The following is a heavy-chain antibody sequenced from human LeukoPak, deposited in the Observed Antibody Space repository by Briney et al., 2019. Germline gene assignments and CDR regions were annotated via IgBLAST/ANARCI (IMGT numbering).Heavy chain of an antibody. J-gene: IGHJ4*02. Sequence: GGSLRLSCAAPGFTFRSYWMSWVRQAPGKGLEWVANIKQDGSEKYYVDSVKGRFTISRDNAKNSLYLQMNSLRAEDTAVYYCAREYCSSTSCYFFDYWGQGTLVTVSS. CDR1: GFTFRSYW. CDR3: AREYCSSTSCYFFDY. V-gene: IGHV3-7*01. D-gene: IGHD2-2*01. CDR2: IKQDGSEK.